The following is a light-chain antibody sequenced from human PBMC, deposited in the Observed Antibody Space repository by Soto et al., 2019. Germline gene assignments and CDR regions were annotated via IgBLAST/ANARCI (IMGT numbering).Light chain of an antibody. CDR1: SSDIGVYDF. J-gene: IGLJ3*02. Sequence: QSALTQPASVSGSPGQSITISCTGTSSDIGVYDFVSWYQQHPGRAPKLLIYDVTNRPSGISDRFSGSKSGNTASLTISGLQPEDEADYYCSSYPTSTTRVFGGGTKVTVL. CDR3: SSYPTSTTRV. CDR2: DVT. V-gene: IGLV2-14*01.